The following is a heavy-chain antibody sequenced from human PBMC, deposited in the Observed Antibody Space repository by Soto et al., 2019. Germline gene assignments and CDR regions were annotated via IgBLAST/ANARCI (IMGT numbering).Heavy chain of an antibody. V-gene: IGHV3-23*01. CDR2: ISGSGGST. Sequence: GGSLRLSCAASGFTFSSYAMSWVRQAPGKGLEWVSAISGSGGSTYYADSVKGRFTISRDNSKNTLYLQMNSLRAEDTAVYYCAKGEEVYLGSGYGSFDYWGQGTLVTVSS. J-gene: IGHJ4*02. D-gene: IGHD5-12*01. CDR1: GFTFSSYA. CDR3: AKGEEVYLGSGYGSFDY.